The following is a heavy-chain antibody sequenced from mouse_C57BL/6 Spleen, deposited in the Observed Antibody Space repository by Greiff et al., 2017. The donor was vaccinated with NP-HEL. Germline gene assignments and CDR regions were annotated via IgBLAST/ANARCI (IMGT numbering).Heavy chain of an antibody. CDR3: ASYDCYYAFAY. V-gene: IGHV14-2*01. J-gene: IGHJ3*01. D-gene: IGHD2-3*01. CDR1: GFNIKDYY. Sequence: VQLQQSGAELVKPGASVKLSCTASGFNIKDYYMHWVKQRTEQGLEWIGRIDHEDGETKYDPKFQGKATITADTSSNTAYLQLSHLTSEDTAVYYCASYDCYYAFAYWGQGTLVTVSA. CDR2: IDHEDGET.